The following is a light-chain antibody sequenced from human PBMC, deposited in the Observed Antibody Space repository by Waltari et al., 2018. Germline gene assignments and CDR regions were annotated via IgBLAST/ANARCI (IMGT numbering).Light chain of an antibody. CDR2: INSDGSH. CDR1: SGHITTV. V-gene: IGLV4-69*01. Sequence: QLALTQSPSASASLGASVKLTSTLDSGHITTVVAWHQQHPERGPRYLMKINSDGSHTKGDEIPDRFSGSSSGAERYLTISSVQSDDEADYYCQTGGHGTWVFGGGTKLTVL. J-gene: IGLJ3*02. CDR3: QTGGHGTWV.